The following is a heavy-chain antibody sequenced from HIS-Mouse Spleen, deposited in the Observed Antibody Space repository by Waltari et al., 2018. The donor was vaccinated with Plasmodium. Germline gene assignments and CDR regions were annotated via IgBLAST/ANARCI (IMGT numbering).Heavy chain of an antibody. J-gene: IGHJ2*01. V-gene: IGHV3-7*01. D-gene: IGHD6-13*01. Sequence: EVQLVESGGGLVEPGGSLRLSCAASGFTFRSFWMSWVRQAPGKGLEWVANIKQDGSEKYYVDSVKGRFTISRDNAKNSLYLQMNSLRAEDTAVYYCASSWYWYFDLWGRGTLVTVSS. CDR3: ASSWYWYFDL. CDR2: IKQDGSEK. CDR1: GFTFRSFW.